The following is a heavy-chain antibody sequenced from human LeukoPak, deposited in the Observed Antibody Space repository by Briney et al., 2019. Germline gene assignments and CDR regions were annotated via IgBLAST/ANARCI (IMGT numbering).Heavy chain of an antibody. D-gene: IGHD4-17*01. CDR1: GGSISSGGYS. V-gene: IGHV4-30-2*01. J-gene: IGHJ4*02. Sequence: SQTLSLTCAVSGGSISSGGYSWSWIRQPPGKGLEWIGYIYHSGSTYYNPSHKSRVTISVDRSKNQFSLKLSSVTAADTAVYYCALVGVGDYYFDYWGQGTLVTVSS. CDR3: ALVGVGDYYFDY. CDR2: IYHSGST.